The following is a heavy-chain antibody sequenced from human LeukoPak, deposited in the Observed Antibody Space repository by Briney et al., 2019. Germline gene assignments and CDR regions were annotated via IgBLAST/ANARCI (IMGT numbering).Heavy chain of an antibody. CDR2: ISAYNGDT. Sequence: ASVKVSCKASGYTFTSYGISWVRQAPGQGLEWMGWISAYNGDTNYAQKLQGRVTMTTDTSTSTAYMELRSLRSDDTAVYYCARDGAAATLDWFDPWGQGTLVTVSS. CDR1: GYTFTSYG. CDR3: ARDGAAATLDWFDP. D-gene: IGHD6-13*01. J-gene: IGHJ5*02. V-gene: IGHV1-18*01.